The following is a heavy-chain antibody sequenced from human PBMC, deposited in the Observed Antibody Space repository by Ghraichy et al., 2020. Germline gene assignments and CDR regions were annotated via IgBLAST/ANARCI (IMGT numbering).Heavy chain of an antibody. Sequence: SETLSLTCTVSGGSISSGDYYWSWIRQPPGKGLEWIGYIYYSGSTYYNPSLKSRVTISVDTSKNQFSLKLSSVTAADTAVYYCARIGATWSGYQTASFAFDYWGQGTLVTVSS. J-gene: IGHJ4*02. D-gene: IGHD3-3*01. V-gene: IGHV4-30-4*01. CDR3: ARIGATWSGYQTASFAFDY. CDR2: IYYSGST. CDR1: GGSISSGDYY.